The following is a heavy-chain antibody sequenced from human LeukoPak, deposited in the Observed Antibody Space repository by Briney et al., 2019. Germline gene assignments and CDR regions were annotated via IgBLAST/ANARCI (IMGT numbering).Heavy chain of an antibody. J-gene: IGHJ6*03. CDR1: GGSISSYY. CDR2: IYHSGST. Sequence: ASETLSLTCTVSGGSISSYYWSWIRQPPGKGLEWIGYIYHSGSTNYNPSLKSRVTISVDTSKNQFSLKLSSVTAADTAVYYCARLSQFGVLRFSYYMDVWGKGTTVIVSS. V-gene: IGHV4-59*08. CDR3: ARLSQFGVLRFSYYMDV. D-gene: IGHD3-3*01.